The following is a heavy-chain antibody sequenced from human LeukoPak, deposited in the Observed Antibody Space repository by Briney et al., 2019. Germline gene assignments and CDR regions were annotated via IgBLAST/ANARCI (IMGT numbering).Heavy chain of an antibody. V-gene: IGHV3-23*01. J-gene: IGHJ4*02. D-gene: IGHD5-12*01. CDR2: VTGGDDTT. CDR1: GFTFRSDA. CDR3: AKGPQLYSGYHPDY. Sequence: GGSLRLSCAASGFTFRSDAMTWVRQAPGEGLEWVSTVTGGDDTTYYADSAKGRFTISRDYSKNTVHLQLNNLRAEDTAIYYCAKGPQLYSGYHPDYWGQGTLVTVSS.